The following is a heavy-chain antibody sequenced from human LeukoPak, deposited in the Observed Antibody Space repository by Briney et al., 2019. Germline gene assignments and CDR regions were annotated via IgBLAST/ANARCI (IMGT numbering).Heavy chain of an antibody. CDR3: ATYYYGSGSYYSMDV. CDR1: GGTFISYA. Sequence: ASVKVSCKASGGTFISYAISWVRQAPGQGLEWMGGIIPIFGTANYAQKFQGRVTITADESTSTAYMELSSLRSEDTAVYYCATYYYGSGSYYSMDVWGKGTTVTISS. CDR2: IIPIFGTA. J-gene: IGHJ6*04. D-gene: IGHD3-10*01. V-gene: IGHV1-69*13.